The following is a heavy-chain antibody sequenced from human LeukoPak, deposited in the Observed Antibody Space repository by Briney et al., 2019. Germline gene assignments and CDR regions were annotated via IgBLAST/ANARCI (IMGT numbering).Heavy chain of an antibody. CDR2: ISRSSGTI. CDR1: GFTFSDYY. Sequence: GGPLRLSCAASGFTFSDYYMTWIRQAPGKGLEWVSHISRSSGTIYYADSVQGRFTVSRDNGKKSLYLQMSYLRAEDTAVYYCVREAKMTNILWGQGTLVTVSS. D-gene: IGHD2-21*01. J-gene: IGHJ4*02. CDR3: VREAKMTNIL. V-gene: IGHV3-11*01.